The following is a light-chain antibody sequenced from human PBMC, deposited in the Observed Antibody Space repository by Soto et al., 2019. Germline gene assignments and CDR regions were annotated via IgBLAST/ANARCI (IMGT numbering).Light chain of an antibody. CDR2: EVT. J-gene: IGLJ1*01. Sequence: QSALTQPASVSGSPGQSITISCTGTSSDIGSYNLVSWYQQHPGRAPKLIIYEVTERPSGVSNRFSGPKSGNLASLTISGLQAEDEADYYCCSYAGSSTMDVFGAGTKLTVL. CDR1: SSDIGSYNL. V-gene: IGLV2-23*02. CDR3: CSYAGSSTMDV.